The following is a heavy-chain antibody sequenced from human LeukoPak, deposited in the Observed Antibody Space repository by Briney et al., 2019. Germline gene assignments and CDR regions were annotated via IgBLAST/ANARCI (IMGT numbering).Heavy chain of an antibody. CDR3: ARLTWGVDY. J-gene: IGHJ4*02. V-gene: IGHV1-24*01. CDR2: FDPEDGET. CDR1: GYTLTELS. D-gene: IGHD7-27*01. Sequence: ASVKVSCKVSGYTLTELSMHWVRQAPGKGLEWMGGFDPEDGETIYAQKLQGRVTMTTDTSTSTAYMELRSLRSDDTAVYYCARLTWGVDYWGQGTLVTVSS.